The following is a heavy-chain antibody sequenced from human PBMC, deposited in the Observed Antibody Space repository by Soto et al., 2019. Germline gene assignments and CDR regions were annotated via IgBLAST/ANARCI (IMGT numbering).Heavy chain of an antibody. CDR1: GFSLSNARMG. Sequence: QVTLKESGPVLVKPTETLTLTCTVSGFSLSNARMGVSWIRQPPGKALEWLAHIFSNDEKTYSTSLKSRLTIPKDTSKSQVVMTLTNMDPVDTAKYYCARPHSSRPTYCGDYWVQGTLVTVSS. V-gene: IGHV2-26*01. J-gene: IGHJ4*02. D-gene: IGHD6-19*01. CDR3: ARPHSSRPTYCGDY. CDR2: IFSNDEK.